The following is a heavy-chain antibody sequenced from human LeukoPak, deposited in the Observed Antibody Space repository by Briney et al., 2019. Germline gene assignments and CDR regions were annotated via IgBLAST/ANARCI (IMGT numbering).Heavy chain of an antibody. D-gene: IGHD3-22*01. V-gene: IGHV1-69*05. CDR1: GGTFSSYA. Sequence: ASVKVSCKASGGTFSSYAISWVRQAPGQGLEWMGGIIPIFGTANYAQKFQGRVTITTDESTSTAYMELSRLTSDDTAVYYCARGGPYYDSSRANDLNYWGQGTLVTVSS. J-gene: IGHJ4*02. CDR2: IIPIFGTA. CDR3: ARGGPYYDSSRANDLNY.